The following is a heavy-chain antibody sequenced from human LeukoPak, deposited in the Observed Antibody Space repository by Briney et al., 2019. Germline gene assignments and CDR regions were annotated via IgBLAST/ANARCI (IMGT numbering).Heavy chain of an antibody. CDR3: ARDRVAVAGRINWFDP. CDR1: GGTFSSYA. V-gene: IGHV1-69*05. J-gene: IGHJ5*02. D-gene: IGHD6-19*01. CDR2: IIPIFGTA. Sequence: SVKVSCKASGGTFSSYAISWVRQAPGQGLEWMGRIIPIFGTANYAQKFQGRVTITTDESTSTAYMELSSLRSEDTAVYYCARDRVAVAGRINWFDPWGQGTLVTVSS.